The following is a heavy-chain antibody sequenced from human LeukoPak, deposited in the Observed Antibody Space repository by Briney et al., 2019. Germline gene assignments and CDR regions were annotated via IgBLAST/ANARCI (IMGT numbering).Heavy chain of an antibody. D-gene: IGHD2-2*01. CDR3: ATICSTSCYGYYMDV. CDR1: GFLFSSYW. Sequence: EAGGSLRLSCAASGFLFSSYWMSWVRQAPGKGLEWVANIKHDGSDKYYVDSVTGRFTISRDNAKNSLSLQMNSLRVEDTAVYYCATICSTSCYGYYMDVWGKGTTVTVSS. V-gene: IGHV3-7*01. CDR2: IKHDGSDK. J-gene: IGHJ6*03.